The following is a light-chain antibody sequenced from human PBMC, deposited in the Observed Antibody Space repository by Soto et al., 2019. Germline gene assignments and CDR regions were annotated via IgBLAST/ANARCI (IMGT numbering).Light chain of an antibody. CDR1: QTIGRNY. CDR2: GTS. J-gene: IGKJ4*01. CDR3: QQYASSPLLT. V-gene: IGKV3-20*01. Sequence: EIVLTQSPGTLSLSPGETATLSCRASQTIGRNYLAWYQQKPGQAPRLLIFGTSTRATGIPDRFSGSGSGTDFTLSISRLEPEDCAVYYCQQYASSPLLTFGGGTKVEIK.